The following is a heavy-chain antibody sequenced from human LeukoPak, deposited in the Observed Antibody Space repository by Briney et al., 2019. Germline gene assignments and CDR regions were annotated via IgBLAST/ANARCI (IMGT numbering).Heavy chain of an antibody. D-gene: IGHD3-22*01. J-gene: IGHJ4*02. CDR1: GFTFSSYA. V-gene: IGHV3-30*04. CDR2: ISYDGSNK. CDR3: ARVYYYDSSGYSILGLGADY. Sequence: QPGGSLRLSCAASGFTFSSYAMHWVRQAPGKGLEWVAVISYDGSNKYYADSVKGRFTISRDNSKNTLYLQMNSLRAEDTAVYYCARVYYYDSSGYSILGLGADYWGQGTLVTVSS.